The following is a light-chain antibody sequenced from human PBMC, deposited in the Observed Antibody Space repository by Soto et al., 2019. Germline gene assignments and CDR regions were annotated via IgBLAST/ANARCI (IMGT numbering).Light chain of an antibody. CDR2: GAS. V-gene: IGKV3-20*01. J-gene: IGKJ1*01. CDR1: QSVPRTY. Sequence: DIVLTQSPGSLSLSPGERATLSCRASQSVPRTYLAWYQQKPGQTPSLLIYGASTRATGIPDRFSGSRSGTDFTLTISRLEPEDFGVYYCQQYGSSYWTFGQGTKVEIK. CDR3: QQYGSSYWT.